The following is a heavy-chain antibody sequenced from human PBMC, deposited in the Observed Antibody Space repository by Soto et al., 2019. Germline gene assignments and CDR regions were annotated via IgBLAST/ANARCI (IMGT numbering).Heavy chain of an antibody. Sequence: GSLRLFCAASGFTFSGYWMHWVRQVPGKGLVWVSRINSDGSATNYADSVKGRFTIPRDNAKNTLYLQMNSLRAEDTAVFYCGRGGSDSPMAPGYWGQGTLVTVSS. D-gene: IGHD5-18*01. J-gene: IGHJ4*02. CDR3: GRGGSDSPMAPGY. CDR1: GFTFSGYW. CDR2: INSDGSAT. V-gene: IGHV3-74*01.